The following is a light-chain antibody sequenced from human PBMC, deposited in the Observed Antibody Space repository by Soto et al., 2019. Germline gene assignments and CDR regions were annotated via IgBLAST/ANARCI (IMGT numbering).Light chain of an antibody. V-gene: IGKV3-15*01. Sequence: EIVMTQSPATLSVSPWERATLSCRASQSVSINLAWYQQKPGQAPRLLIYGASTRATGIPARFSGSGSGTEFTLTIRSLQSEDFAVYYCQQYHNWPPWTFGQGNKVEIK. CDR3: QQYHNWPPWT. J-gene: IGKJ1*01. CDR2: GAS. CDR1: QSVSIN.